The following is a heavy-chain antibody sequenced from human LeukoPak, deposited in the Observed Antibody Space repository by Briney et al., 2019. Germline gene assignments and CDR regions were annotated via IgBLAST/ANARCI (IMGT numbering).Heavy chain of an antibody. CDR1: GFTFSSYD. CDR3: ARGHGPGATTGDQ. J-gene: IGHJ4*02. CDR2: INTAGVT. Sequence: QSGGSLRLSCAASGFTFSSYDMHWVRQTTGKGLEWVSAINTAGVTYYSASVRGRFTISRENAQKSLYLHMNSLRAGDTAVYFCARGHGPGATTGDQWGQGSLVTVSS. V-gene: IGHV3-13*04. D-gene: IGHD3-16*01.